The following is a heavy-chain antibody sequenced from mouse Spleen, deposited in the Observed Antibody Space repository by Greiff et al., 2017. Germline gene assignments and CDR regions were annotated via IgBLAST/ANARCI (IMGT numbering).Heavy chain of an antibody. CDR1: GYTFTSYW. CDR3: TRYWDVGAWFAY. Sequence: QVQLQQPGAELVRPGASVKLSCKASGYTFTSYWINWVKQRPGQGLEWIGNIYPSDSYTNYNQKFKDKATLTVDKSSSTAYMQLSSPTSEDSAVYYCTRYWDVGAWFAYWGQGTLVTVSA. D-gene: IGHD4-1*01. V-gene: IGHV1-69*02. J-gene: IGHJ3*01. CDR2: IYPSDSYT.